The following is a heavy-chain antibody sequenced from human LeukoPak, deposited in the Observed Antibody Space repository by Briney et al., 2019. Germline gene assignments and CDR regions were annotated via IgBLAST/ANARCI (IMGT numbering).Heavy chain of an antibody. CDR2: ISGSGDST. J-gene: IGHJ4*02. V-gene: IGHV3-23*01. Sequence: GGSLRLSCVASGITFSSYAMSWVRQAPVKGLEWVSGISGSGDSTYYADSVKGRFTISRDNSKNTLYLQMNSLRAEDTALYYCTRTRGCSSTSCYADYWGQGTLVTVSS. D-gene: IGHD2-2*01. CDR1: GITFSSYA. CDR3: TRTRGCSSTSCYADY.